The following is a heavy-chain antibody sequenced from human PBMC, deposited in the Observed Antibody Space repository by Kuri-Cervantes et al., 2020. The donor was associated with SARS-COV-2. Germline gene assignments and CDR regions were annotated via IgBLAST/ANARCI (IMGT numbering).Heavy chain of an antibody. CDR1: GFTFSSYA. D-gene: IGHD3-22*01. CDR2: ISDSGDIT. CDR3: AKDQFQYDTAGYFDY. J-gene: IGHJ4*02. V-gene: IGHV3-23*01. Sequence: GSLRLSCEAFGFTFSSYAMSWVRQAPGKGLEWVSGISDSGDITDHADSVEGRFTISRDNSKNTLYLQMHSLRADDTAVYYCAKDQFQYDTAGYFDYWGQGTLVTVSS.